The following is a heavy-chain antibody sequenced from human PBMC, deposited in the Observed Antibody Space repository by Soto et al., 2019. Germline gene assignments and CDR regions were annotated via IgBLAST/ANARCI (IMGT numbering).Heavy chain of an antibody. CDR3: ASAVAGTMYYYYGMDV. V-gene: IGHV1-18*01. J-gene: IGHJ6*02. Sequence: ASVKVSCKASGYTFTSYGISWVRQAPGQGLEKMGWISAYNGNTNYAQKLQGRVTMTTDTSTSTAYMELRSLRSDDTAVYYCASAVAGTMYYYYGMDVWGQGTTVTVSS. CDR1: GYTFTSYG. D-gene: IGHD6-19*01. CDR2: ISAYNGNT.